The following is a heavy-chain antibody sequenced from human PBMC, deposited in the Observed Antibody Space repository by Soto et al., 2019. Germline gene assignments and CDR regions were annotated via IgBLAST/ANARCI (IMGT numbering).Heavy chain of an antibody. CDR2: ISPIFAAP. Sequence: QVQLMQSGAEVKKPGSSVKVSCKASGGTISTNVISWLRQAPGQGLEWMGEISPIFAAPNNTEKFQARLTITADTSTTTVYMELSSLTSEDTAVYFCATGARYCSGGSCYPDAWGQGTLVIVSS. V-gene: IGHV1-69*06. D-gene: IGHD2-15*01. J-gene: IGHJ5*02. CDR3: ATGARYCSGGSCYPDA. CDR1: GGTISTNV.